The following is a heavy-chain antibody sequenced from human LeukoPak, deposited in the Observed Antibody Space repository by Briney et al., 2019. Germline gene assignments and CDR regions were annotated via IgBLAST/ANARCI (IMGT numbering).Heavy chain of an antibody. V-gene: IGHV3-33*01. Sequence: GRSLRLSCTASGLTFSSHGMHWVRQAPGKGLEWVALIWYDGSNKYYADSVKGRFTISRDNSKDTLYLQMNSLRAEDTAVYYCARDYGSGIDCWGQGTLVTVSS. CDR1: GLTFSSHG. CDR3: ARDYGSGIDC. D-gene: IGHD3-10*01. CDR2: IWYDGSNK. J-gene: IGHJ4*02.